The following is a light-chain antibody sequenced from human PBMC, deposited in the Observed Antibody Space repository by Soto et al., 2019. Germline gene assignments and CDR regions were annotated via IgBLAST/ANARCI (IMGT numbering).Light chain of an antibody. CDR3: QHCNTYTWT. J-gene: IGKJ1*01. V-gene: IGKV1-5*03. CDR2: KAS. CDR1: QSISSW. Sequence: IQMTQSPSILSSSFGDRVTITCRASQSISSWLAWYQQKPGKAPNLLIYKASHLENGVPSRFSGSGSGTEGTITISSLKKGDGSTYDCQHCNTYTWTFGQGTKVDI.